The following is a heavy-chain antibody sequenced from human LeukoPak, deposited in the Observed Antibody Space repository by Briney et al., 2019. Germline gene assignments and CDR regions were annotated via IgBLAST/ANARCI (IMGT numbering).Heavy chain of an antibody. V-gene: IGHV4-59*08. Sequence: PSETLSLTCSVSGVSMGTYYWTWDRQPPGKGLEWIGYIYYRGSTNYNPSLKSRVTISEDTAKNQFSLKLTSVTAADTAVYYCARHGAIPEYWGQGSLVIVSS. CDR2: IYYRGST. D-gene: IGHD2-21*01. CDR1: GVSMGTYY. CDR3: ARHGAIPEY. J-gene: IGHJ4*02.